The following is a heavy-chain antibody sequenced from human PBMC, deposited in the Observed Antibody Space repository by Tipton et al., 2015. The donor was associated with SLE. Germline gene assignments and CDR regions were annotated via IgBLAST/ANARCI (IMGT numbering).Heavy chain of an antibody. CDR3: ARRPIAVVLGWYFDL. V-gene: IGHV4-34*01. Sequence: TLSLTCAVYGGSFSGYYWSWIRQAPGKGLEWIGEINHSGSTNYNPSLKSRVTISVDTSKNQFSLKLSSVTAADTAVYYCARRPIAVVLGWYFDLWGRGTLVTVPS. D-gene: IGHD6-19*01. CDR2: INHSGST. J-gene: IGHJ2*01. CDR1: GGSFSGYY.